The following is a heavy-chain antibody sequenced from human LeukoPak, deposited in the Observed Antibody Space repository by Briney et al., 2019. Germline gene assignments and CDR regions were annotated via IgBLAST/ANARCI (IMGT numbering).Heavy chain of an antibody. CDR2: ISSSSSYI. V-gene: IGHV3-21*01. D-gene: IGHD6-13*01. J-gene: IGHJ4*02. Sequence: AGGSLRLSCAASGFTFSSYSMNWVRQAPGKGLEWVSSISSSSSYIYYADSVKGRFTISRDNAKNSLYLQMNSLRAEDTAVYYCARRDYPLFSSSWYGFDYWGQGTLVTVSS. CDR3: ARRDYPLFSSSWYGFDY. CDR1: GFTFSSYS.